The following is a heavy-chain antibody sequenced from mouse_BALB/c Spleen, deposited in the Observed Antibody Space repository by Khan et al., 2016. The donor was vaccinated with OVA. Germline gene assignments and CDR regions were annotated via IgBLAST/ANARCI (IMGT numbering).Heavy chain of an antibody. D-gene: IGHD1-1*01. J-gene: IGHJ4*01. CDR2: IRYSGST. V-gene: IGHV3-2*02. CDR3: ARSNYYGYAMDY. CDR1: GSSITSNYA. Sequence: EVQLQESGPGLVKPSQSLSLTCTVTGSSITSNYAWNWIRQFPGNKLEWMGYIRYSGSTSYNPSLKSRISITRDTSKNQFFLQLNSVTTEDTATYYCARSNYYGYAMDYWGQGTSVTVSS.